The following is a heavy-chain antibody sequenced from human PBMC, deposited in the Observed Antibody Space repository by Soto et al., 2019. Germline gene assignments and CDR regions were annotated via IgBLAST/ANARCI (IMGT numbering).Heavy chain of an antibody. V-gene: IGHV1-69*01. CDR1: GGTLSRSA. Sequence: QVQLVQSGAEVKKPGSSVKVSCKASGGTLSRSAISWVRQAPGQGLEWMGGIIPIFGPAIYAQKFRGRVSIIADESTRTAYIEMSSLRSADTAVYYCGTGSSWTKVESWGQGTLVTVSS. CDR2: IIPIFGPA. CDR3: GTGSSWTKVES. D-gene: IGHD6-13*01. J-gene: IGHJ4*02.